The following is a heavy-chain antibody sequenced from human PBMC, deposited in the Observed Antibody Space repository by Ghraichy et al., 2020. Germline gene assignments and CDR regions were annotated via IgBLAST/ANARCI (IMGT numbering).Heavy chain of an antibody. Sequence: SETLSLTCTVSGGSISSGGYYWSWIRQHPGKGLEWIGYIYYSGSTYYNPSLKSRVTISVDTSKNQFSLKLSSVTAADTAVYYCARVPDYSNYEVMDVWGQGTTVTVSS. V-gene: IGHV4-31*03. CDR1: GGSISSGGYY. CDR3: ARVPDYSNYEVMDV. CDR2: IYYSGST. J-gene: IGHJ6*02. D-gene: IGHD4-11*01.